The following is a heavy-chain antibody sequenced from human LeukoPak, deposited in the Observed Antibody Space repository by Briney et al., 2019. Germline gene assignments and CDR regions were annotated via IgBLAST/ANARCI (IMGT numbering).Heavy chain of an antibody. V-gene: IGHV3-7*03. D-gene: IGHD6-13*01. J-gene: IGHJ6*02. CDR3: ATAKYSSSWYISYYYYGMDV. CDR2: IKQDGSEK. CDR1: GFTFSSYW. Sequence: GGSLRLSCAASGFTFSSYWMSWVRQAPGKGLEWVANIKQDGSEKYYVDSVKGRFTISRDNAKNSLYLQMNSLRAEDTAVYYCATAKYSSSWYISYYYYGMDVWGQGTTVTVSS.